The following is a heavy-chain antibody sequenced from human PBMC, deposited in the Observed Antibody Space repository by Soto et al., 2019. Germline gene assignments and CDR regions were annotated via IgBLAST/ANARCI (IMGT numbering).Heavy chain of an antibody. CDR1: GGSISSYY. V-gene: IGHV4-59*01. Sequence: QVQLQESGPGLVKPSETLSLTCTVSGGSISSYYWSWIRQPPGKGLEWIGYIYYSGSTNYNPSLKSRFTISVDTSKNQFSLKLSSVTAADTAVYYCARGGIVATIRGGWFDPWGQGTLVTVSS. CDR3: ARGGIVATIRGGWFDP. D-gene: IGHD5-12*01. J-gene: IGHJ5*02. CDR2: IYYSGST.